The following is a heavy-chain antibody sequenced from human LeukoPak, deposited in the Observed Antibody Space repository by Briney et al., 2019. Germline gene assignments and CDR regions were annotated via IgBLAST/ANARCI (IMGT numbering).Heavy chain of an antibody. CDR2: LYSGGTT. V-gene: IGHV3-53*01. CDR1: GFTVSSSY. D-gene: IGHD5-12*01. J-gene: IGHJ4*02. CDR3: ASGEYSGYDLAY. Sequence: GGSLRLSCAASGFTVSSSYMGWVRQPPGKGLEYVSVLYSGGTTYFADSVKGRFTISRDNSKNTLYLQMNSLRAEDTAVYYCASGEYSGYDLAYWGQGTLVTVSS.